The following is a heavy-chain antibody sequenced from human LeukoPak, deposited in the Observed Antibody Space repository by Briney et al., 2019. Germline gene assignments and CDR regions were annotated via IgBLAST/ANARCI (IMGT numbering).Heavy chain of an antibody. Sequence: GGSLRLSCAASGFTFSSYAMHWVRQAPGKGLEWVAVISYDGSNKYYAESVKGRFTISRDNSKNTLYLQMNSLRAEDTAVYYCARDRYCSSTSCYNWFDPWGQGTLVTVSS. CDR1: GFTFSSYA. CDR3: ARDRYCSSTSCYNWFDP. J-gene: IGHJ5*02. V-gene: IGHV3-30-3*01. CDR2: ISYDGSNK. D-gene: IGHD2-2*01.